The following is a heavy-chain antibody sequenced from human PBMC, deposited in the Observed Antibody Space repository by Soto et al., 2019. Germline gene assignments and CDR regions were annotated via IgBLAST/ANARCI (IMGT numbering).Heavy chain of an antibody. Sequence: EVQLVDSGGGLVKPGGSLRLSCAGSGFAFSTYSMNWVRQAPGKGLEWVSSISSSISSIYYADSVKGRFTISRDNAKNSLYLQMNSLRAEDTAVYYCARDSLTGYDSWGQGTLVTVSS. V-gene: IGHV3-21*01. CDR1: GFAFSTYS. D-gene: IGHD7-27*01. CDR3: ARDSLTGYDS. J-gene: IGHJ4*02. CDR2: ISSSISSI.